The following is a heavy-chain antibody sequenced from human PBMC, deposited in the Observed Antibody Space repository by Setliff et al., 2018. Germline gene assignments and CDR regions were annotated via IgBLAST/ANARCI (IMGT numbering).Heavy chain of an antibody. CDR3: TRHGSFYSDSSGYYYGTDSYYYMDV. V-gene: IGHV3-30*02. J-gene: IGHJ6*03. CDR1: GITLSSYG. CDR2: IQTNGNDK. Sequence: GGSLRLSCAASGITLSSYGMDWVRQAPGKGLEWVSFIQTNGNDKNYADSVKGRFTIYRDDSKNTAYLQMNSLKTEDTAVYYCTRHGSFYSDSSGYYYGTDSYYYMDVWGKGTTVTVSS. D-gene: IGHD3-22*01.